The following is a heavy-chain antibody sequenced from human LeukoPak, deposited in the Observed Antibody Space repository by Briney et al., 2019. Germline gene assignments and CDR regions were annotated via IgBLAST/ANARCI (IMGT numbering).Heavy chain of an antibody. Sequence: GGSLRLSCAASGFTFSSYAMHWVRQAPGKGLEWVAVISYDGSNKYYADSVKGRFTISRDNSKNTLYLQMNSLRAEDTAVYYCARAPGGSYSSDYWGQGTLVTVSS. J-gene: IGHJ4*02. D-gene: IGHD1-26*01. CDR1: GFTFSSYA. V-gene: IGHV3-30-3*01. CDR3: ARAPGGSYSSDY. CDR2: ISYDGSNK.